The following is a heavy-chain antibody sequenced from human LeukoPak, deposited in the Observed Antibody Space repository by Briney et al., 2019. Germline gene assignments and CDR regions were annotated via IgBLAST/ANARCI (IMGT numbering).Heavy chain of an antibody. J-gene: IGHJ4*02. CDR3: AKVRDVYGQFDY. CDR2: ISATGSSL. CDR1: GFTFSSHA. Sequence: GGSLRLSCAASGFTFSSHAMSWVRQAPGKGLEWVSAISATGSSLYYADSVKGRFTISRDSSQNTLFLQMNSLRAEDTAVYYCAKVRDVYGQFDYWGQGALVTVS. D-gene: IGHD5/OR15-5a*01. V-gene: IGHV3-23*01.